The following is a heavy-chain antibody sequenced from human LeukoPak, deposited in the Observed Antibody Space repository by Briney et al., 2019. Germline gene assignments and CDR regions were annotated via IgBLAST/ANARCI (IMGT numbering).Heavy chain of an antibody. D-gene: IGHD4-17*01. CDR1: GFTVSSNY. Sequence: GGSLRLSCAASGFTVSSNYMSWVRQAPGKGLEWVSVIYSGGSTYYADSVKGRFTISRDNSKNTLYLQVNSLRAEDTAVYYCASAQGLTTVTGFDYWGQGTLVTVSS. J-gene: IGHJ4*02. CDR3: ASAQGLTTVTGFDY. V-gene: IGHV3-53*01. CDR2: IYSGGST.